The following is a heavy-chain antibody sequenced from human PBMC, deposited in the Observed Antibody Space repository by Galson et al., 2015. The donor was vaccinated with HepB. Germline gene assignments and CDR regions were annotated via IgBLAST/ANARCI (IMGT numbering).Heavy chain of an antibody. CDR3: ARDLPDHDYGDYGYDY. CDR2: ISSSSSYI. J-gene: IGHJ4*02. CDR1: GFTFSSYG. D-gene: IGHD4-17*01. Sequence: SLRLSCAASGFTFSSYGMNWVRQAPGKGLEWVSSISSSSSYIYYADSVKGRFTISRDNAKNSLYLQMNSLRAEDTAVYYCARDLPDHDYGDYGYDYWGQGTLVTVSS. V-gene: IGHV3-21*01.